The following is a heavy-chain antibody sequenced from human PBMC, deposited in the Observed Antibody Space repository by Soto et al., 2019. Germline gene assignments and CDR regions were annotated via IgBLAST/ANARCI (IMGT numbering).Heavy chain of an antibody. J-gene: IGHJ6*02. CDR3: ATGGIAALYGMDV. CDR1: GFTFSSYA. V-gene: IGHV3-23*01. D-gene: IGHD6-25*01. Sequence: EVQLLESGGGLVQPGGSLRLSCAASGFTFSSYAMSWVRQAPGKGLEWVSAISGSGGSTYYADSVKGRFTISRDNSKNTLYLQMNSLRAEDTAVYYCATGGIAALYGMDVWGQGTTVTVSS. CDR2: ISGSGGST.